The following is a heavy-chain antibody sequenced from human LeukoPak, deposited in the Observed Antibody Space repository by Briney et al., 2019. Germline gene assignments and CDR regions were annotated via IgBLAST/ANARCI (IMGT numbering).Heavy chain of an antibody. J-gene: IGHJ6*03. V-gene: IGHV3-9*01. CDR2: ISWNSGSI. CDR3: AKGRDYYYYMDV. Sequence: PGRSLRLSCAASGFTFDDYAMHWVRQAPGKGLEWVSGISWNSGSIGYADSVKGRFTISRDNAKNSLYLQMNSLRAEDTALYYCAKGRDYYYYMDVWGKGTTVTVSS. CDR1: GFTFDDYA.